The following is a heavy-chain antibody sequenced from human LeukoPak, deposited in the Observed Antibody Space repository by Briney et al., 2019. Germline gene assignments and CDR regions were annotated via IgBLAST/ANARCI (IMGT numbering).Heavy chain of an antibody. D-gene: IGHD6-13*01. Sequence: SETLSLTCSVSGGSISSSSHSWGWIRQPPGKGLEWIGSIYYSGSTYYNPSLKSRVTISVDTSKNQFTLKLSSVTAADTAVDYCARFRAAAGTFIFDYWGQGTLVTVSS. CDR2: IYYSGST. CDR1: GGSISSSSHS. CDR3: ARFRAAAGTFIFDY. J-gene: IGHJ4*02. V-gene: IGHV4-39*06.